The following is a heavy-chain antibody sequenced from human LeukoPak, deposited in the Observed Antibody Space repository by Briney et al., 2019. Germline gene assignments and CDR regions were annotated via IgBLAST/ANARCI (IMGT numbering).Heavy chain of an antibody. J-gene: IGHJ4*02. D-gene: IGHD3-10*01. CDR1: GFTFSSYA. Sequence: GRSLRLSCAASGFTFSSYAMHWVRQAPGKGLEWVAVISSDGTNKYYADSVKGRFTISRDNSKNTLYLQMNSLRAEDTAVYYCARDYYASGSFDYWGQGTLVTVFS. CDR2: ISSDGTNK. V-gene: IGHV3-30*04. CDR3: ARDYYASGSFDY.